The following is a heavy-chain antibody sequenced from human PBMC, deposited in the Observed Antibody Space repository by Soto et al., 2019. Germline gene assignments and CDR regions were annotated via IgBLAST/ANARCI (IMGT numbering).Heavy chain of an antibody. V-gene: IGHV3-23*01. CDR3: AKAHPETDIVAYYLDY. J-gene: IGHJ4*02. D-gene: IGHD5-12*01. Sequence: GGSLRLSCAASGFTFRSYAMSWVRQAPGKGLEWVSAISGSGGSTYYADSAKGRFTISRDNSKNTLYLQMNSLRAEDTAVYYCAKAHPETDIVAYYLDYWGQGTLVTVSS. CDR2: ISGSGGST. CDR1: GFTFRSYA.